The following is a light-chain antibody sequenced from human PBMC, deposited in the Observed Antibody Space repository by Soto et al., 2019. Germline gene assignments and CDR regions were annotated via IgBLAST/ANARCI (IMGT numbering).Light chain of an antibody. CDR1: QGISSY. CDR3: QQYGSSPT. V-gene: IGKV3-20*01. J-gene: IGKJ5*01. Sequence: TVLTQSRATMSLSPGERTTLSFLSSQGISSYSSWYQQTPGQAPRLVICGASNRATGIPDGFSGSGSGTDFTLTISRLAPEDFAVYYCQQYGSSPTFGQGTRLEIK. CDR2: GAS.